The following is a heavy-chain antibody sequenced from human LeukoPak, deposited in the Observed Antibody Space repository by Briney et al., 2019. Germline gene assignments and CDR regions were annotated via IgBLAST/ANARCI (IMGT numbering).Heavy chain of an antibody. Sequence: PGGSLRLSCAASGFTFNNYGMHWVRQAPGKGLEWVAIIWFDGSAKYYGDSVKGRFTISRDNSKNTLYLQMNSLRVEDTAVYYCARDLNREGFDYWGQGTLVAVSS. CDR2: IWFDGSAK. CDR1: GFTFNNYG. D-gene: IGHD1-14*01. CDR3: ARDLNREGFDY. V-gene: IGHV3-33*08. J-gene: IGHJ4*02.